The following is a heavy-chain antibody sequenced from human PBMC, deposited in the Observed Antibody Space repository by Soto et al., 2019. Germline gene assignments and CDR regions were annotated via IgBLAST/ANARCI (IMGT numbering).Heavy chain of an antibody. V-gene: IGHV4-30-4*01. CDR2: IYYSGST. J-gene: IGHJ5*02. D-gene: IGHD2-2*01. CDR3: ARHALLGYCSSTSCRQYNWFDP. Sequence: SETLSLTPTTSGVSIRSGDYYWSWIRQPPGKGLEWIGYIYYSGSTYYNPSLKSRVTISVDTSKSQFSLKLSSVTAADTAVYYCARHALLGYCSSTSCRQYNWFDPWGQGTLVTVSS. CDR1: GVSIRSGDYY.